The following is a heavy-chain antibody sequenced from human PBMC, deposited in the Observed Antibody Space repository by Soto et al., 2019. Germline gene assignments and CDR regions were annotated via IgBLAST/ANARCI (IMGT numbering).Heavy chain of an antibody. CDR2: ISAYNGNT. D-gene: IGHD3-22*01. Sequence: PGASVKVSCKASGYTFTSYGISWVRQAPGQGLEWMGWISAYNGNTNYAQKLQGRVTMTTDTSTGTAYMALRSLRSDDTAVYYCAKNLTPPPDSSGYYPFDYWGQGTLVTVSS. V-gene: IGHV1-18*01. CDR3: AKNLTPPPDSSGYYPFDY. J-gene: IGHJ4*02. CDR1: GYTFTSYG.